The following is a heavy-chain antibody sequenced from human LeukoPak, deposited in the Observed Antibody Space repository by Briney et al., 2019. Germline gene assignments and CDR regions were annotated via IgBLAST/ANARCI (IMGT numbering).Heavy chain of an antibody. Sequence: GGSLRLSCAASGFMFSIYAMSWVRQAPGRGLEWVSVISGITTTDYADSVKGRFTISRDNSKNTLYLQMNSLRAEDTAVYYCAKDGVATGLTHFDYWGQGTLVTVSS. CDR2: ISGITTT. CDR1: GFMFSIYA. D-gene: IGHD5-12*01. V-gene: IGHV3-23*01. CDR3: AKDGVATGLTHFDY. J-gene: IGHJ4*02.